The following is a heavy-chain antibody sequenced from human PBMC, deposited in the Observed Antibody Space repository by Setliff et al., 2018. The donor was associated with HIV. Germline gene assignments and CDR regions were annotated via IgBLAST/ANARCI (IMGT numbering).Heavy chain of an antibody. CDR3: AGSRGATRPSAEYFQN. CDR2: IYHSGTT. CDR1: GYSISSGHY. V-gene: IGHV4-38-2*01. D-gene: IGHD1-26*01. J-gene: IGHJ1*01. Sequence: SETLSLTCAVSGYSISSGHYWGWIRQPPGKGLEWIGSIYHSGTTYDNPSLKSRVTISVDTSKIQFALKLSSVTTADTAIYYCAGSRGATRPSAEYFQNWGQGTLVTVSS.